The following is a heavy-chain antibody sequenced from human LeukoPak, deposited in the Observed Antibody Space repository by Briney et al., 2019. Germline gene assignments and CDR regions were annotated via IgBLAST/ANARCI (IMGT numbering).Heavy chain of an antibody. J-gene: IGHJ4*02. CDR3: ARGGYSYGSRMGDY. V-gene: IGHV4-34*01. CDR1: GGSFSGYY. CDR2: INHSGST. Sequence: SETLSLTCAVYGGSFSGYYWSWNRQPPGKGLEWIGEINHSGSTNYNPSLKSRVTISVDTSKNQFSLKLSSVTAADTAVYYCARGGYSYGSRMGDYWGQGTLVTVSS. D-gene: IGHD5-18*01.